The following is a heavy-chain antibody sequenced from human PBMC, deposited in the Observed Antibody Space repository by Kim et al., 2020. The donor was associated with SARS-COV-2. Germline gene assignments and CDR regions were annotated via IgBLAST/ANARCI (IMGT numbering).Heavy chain of an antibody. Sequence: GGSLRLSCAASGFTFSSYAMHWVRQAPGKGLEWVAVISYDGSNKYYADSVKGRFTISRDNSKNTLYLQMNSLRAEDTAVYYCAKTSRYSSGWSLYYYYYGMDVWGQGTTVIVSS. CDR3: AKTSRYSSGWSLYYYYYGMDV. J-gene: IGHJ6*02. CDR2: ISYDGSNK. V-gene: IGHV3-30*04. D-gene: IGHD6-19*01. CDR1: GFTFSSYA.